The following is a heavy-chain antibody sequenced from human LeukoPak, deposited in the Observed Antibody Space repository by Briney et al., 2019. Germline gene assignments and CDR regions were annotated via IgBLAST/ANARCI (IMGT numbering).Heavy chain of an antibody. CDR2: INPNSGGT. J-gene: IGHJ4*02. Sequence: ASVKVSCKASGYTFTGYYMHWVRQAPGQGLEWMGWINPNSGGTNYAQEFQGRVTMTRDTSISTAYMELSRLTSDDTAVYYCARVRMDAILAGCYFDYWGQGTLVTVSS. CDR1: GYTFTGYY. V-gene: IGHV1-2*02. CDR3: ARVRMDAILAGCYFDY. D-gene: IGHD2-8*01.